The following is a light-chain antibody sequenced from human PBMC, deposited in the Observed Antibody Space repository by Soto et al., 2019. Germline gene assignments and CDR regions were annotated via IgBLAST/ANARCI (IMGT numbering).Light chain of an antibody. CDR2: GAS. CDR3: HQYGSPPAT. J-gene: IGKJ1*01. V-gene: IGKV3-20*01. CDR1: QSVSTNY. Sequence: EIVLTQSPGSLSLSPWDGATLSCRASQSVSTNYLAWFQQKPGQAPRLLIYGASSRATDIPDRYSGSGSGTDFTLTISRLEPEDFAVYYCHQYGSPPATFGQGTKVDIK.